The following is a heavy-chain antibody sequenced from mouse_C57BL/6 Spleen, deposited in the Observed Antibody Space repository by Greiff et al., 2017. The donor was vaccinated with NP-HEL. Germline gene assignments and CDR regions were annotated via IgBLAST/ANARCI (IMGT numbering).Heavy chain of an antibody. CDR3: ARMDYDGYRRYFDY. J-gene: IGHJ2*01. CDR1: GYAFSSSW. CDR2: IYPGDGDT. D-gene: IGHD2-3*01. V-gene: IGHV1-82*01. Sequence: QVQLQQSGPELVKPGASVKISCKASGYAFSSSWMNWVKQRPGKGLEWIGRIYPGDGDTNYNGKFKGKATLTADKSSSTAYMQLSSLTSEDSAVYFCARMDYDGYRRYFDYWGQGTTLTVSS.